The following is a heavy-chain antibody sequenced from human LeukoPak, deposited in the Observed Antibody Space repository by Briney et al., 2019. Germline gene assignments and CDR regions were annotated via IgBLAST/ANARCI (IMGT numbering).Heavy chain of an antibody. CDR1: GFTFSMNW. CDR3: ARGLYASGSSHDF. J-gene: IGHJ4*02. CDR2: IKHDGSER. Sequence: PGGSLRLSCAASGFTFSMNWMSWVRQAPGKGLEWVANIKHDGSERYYGDSVKGRFTISRDSAKNSLYLQMNSLRAEDTAVYYCARGLYASGSSHDFWGQGALVAVSS. D-gene: IGHD3-10*01. V-gene: IGHV3-7*03.